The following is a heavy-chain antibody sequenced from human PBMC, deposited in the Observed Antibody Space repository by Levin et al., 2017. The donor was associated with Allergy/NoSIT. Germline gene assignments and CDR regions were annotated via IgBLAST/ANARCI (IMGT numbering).Heavy chain of an antibody. CDR3: AKDMVPVAGPFDY. CDR1: GFTFDDYA. Sequence: SLKISCAASGFTFDDYAMHWVRQAPGKGLEWVSGISWNSGSIGYADSVKGRFTISRDNAKNSLYLQMNSLRAEDTALYYCAKDMVPVAGPFDYWGQGTLVTVSS. J-gene: IGHJ4*02. CDR2: ISWNSGSI. V-gene: IGHV3-9*01. D-gene: IGHD6-19*01.